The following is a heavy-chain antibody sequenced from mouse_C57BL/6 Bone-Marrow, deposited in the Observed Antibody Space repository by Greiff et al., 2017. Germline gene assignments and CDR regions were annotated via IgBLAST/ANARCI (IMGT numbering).Heavy chain of an antibody. Sequence: QVQLKQPGAELVRPGSSVKLSCKASGYTFTSYWMDWVKQRPGQGLEWIGNIYPSDSETHYNQKFKDKATLTVDKSSSTAYMQLSSLTSEDSAVYYCARRDYGNTWFAYWGQGTLVTVSA. D-gene: IGHD2-1*01. CDR1: GYTFTSYW. CDR2: IYPSDSET. J-gene: IGHJ3*01. V-gene: IGHV1-61*01. CDR3: ARRDYGNTWFAY.